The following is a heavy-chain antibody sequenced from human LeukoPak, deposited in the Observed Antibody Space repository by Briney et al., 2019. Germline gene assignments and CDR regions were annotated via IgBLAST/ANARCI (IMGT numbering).Heavy chain of an antibody. V-gene: IGHV3-53*01. D-gene: IGHD3-10*01. J-gene: IGHJ3*02. CDR2: IYSGGST. CDR1: GFTVSSNY. CDR3: ASRRGPALLDAFDS. Sequence: GGSLRLSCAASGFTVSSNYMSWVRQAQGQGLEWVSVIYSGGSTYYADSVKGGFTISRDNSKNTLYLQMNSVRDEDTAVYYCASRRGPALLDAFDSWSQGTMVTVSS.